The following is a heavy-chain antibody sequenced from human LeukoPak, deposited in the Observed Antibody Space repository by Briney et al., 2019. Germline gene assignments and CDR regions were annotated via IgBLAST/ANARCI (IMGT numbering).Heavy chain of an antibody. CDR1: GFTFSSSG. CDR2: ISGSGDRT. J-gene: IGHJ5*02. Sequence: GGSLRLSCAASGFTFSSSGMIWVRKAPGKGLEWVSAISGSGDRTYHADSVKGRFTISRDNSKNTLYLHMNSLRAEDTAVYYCAKGYYGSGSYGWFDPWGQGTLVTVSS. D-gene: IGHD3-10*01. V-gene: IGHV3-23*01. CDR3: AKGYYGSGSYGWFDP.